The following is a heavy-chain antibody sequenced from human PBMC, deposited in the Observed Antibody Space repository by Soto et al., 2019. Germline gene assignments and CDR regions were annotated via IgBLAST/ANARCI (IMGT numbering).Heavy chain of an antibody. D-gene: IGHD2-15*01. CDR2: INHSGST. CDR1: GGSFSGYY. Sequence: PSETLSLTCAVYGGSFSGYYWSWIRQPPGKGLEWIGEINHSGSTNYNPSLKSRVTISVDTSKNQFSLKLSSVTAADTAVYYCARGRGNCSGGSCYSGVRGNWFDPWGQGTLVTAPQ. V-gene: IGHV4-34*01. CDR3: ARGRGNCSGGSCYSGVRGNWFDP. J-gene: IGHJ5*02.